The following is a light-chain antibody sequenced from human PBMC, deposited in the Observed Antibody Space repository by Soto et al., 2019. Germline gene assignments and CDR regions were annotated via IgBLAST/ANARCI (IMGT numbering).Light chain of an antibody. CDR3: SSYTSSSTYV. CDR1: SSDVGGYDY. V-gene: IGLV2-14*01. Sequence: QSVLTQPASVSGSPGQSIAISCTGTSSDVGGYDYVSWYQQHPGKAPKVMIYDVSSRPSGVSNRFSGSKSGNTAFLTISGLQAEDEADYYCSSYTSSSTYVFGTGTKVTVL. J-gene: IGLJ1*01. CDR2: DVS.